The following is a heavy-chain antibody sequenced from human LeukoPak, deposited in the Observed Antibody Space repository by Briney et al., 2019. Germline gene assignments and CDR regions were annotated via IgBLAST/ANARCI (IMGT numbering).Heavy chain of an antibody. D-gene: IGHD1-26*01. CDR3: ARVREDDAFDI. Sequence: GGSLRLSXAASGFTFSSYEMNWVRQAPGKGLEWVSYISSSGSTIYYADSVKGRFTISRDNAKNSLYLQMNSLRAEDTAVYYCARVREDDAFDIWGPGTMVTVSS. CDR2: ISSSGSTI. J-gene: IGHJ3*02. CDR1: GFTFSSYE. V-gene: IGHV3-48*03.